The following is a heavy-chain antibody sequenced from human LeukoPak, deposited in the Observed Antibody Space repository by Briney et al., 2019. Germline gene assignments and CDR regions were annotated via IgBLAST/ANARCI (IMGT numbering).Heavy chain of an antibody. D-gene: IGHD6-13*01. Sequence: PGGSLRLSCAASGFXFSKYEMNWVRQAPGKGLEWVSYINSSGTTIYYADSVKGRFTISRDNAKNSLYLQMNSLRAEDTAVYYCARDMAAAGDYWGQGTLVTVSS. V-gene: IGHV3-48*03. CDR2: INSSGTTI. J-gene: IGHJ4*02. CDR3: ARDMAAAGDY. CDR1: GFXFSKYE.